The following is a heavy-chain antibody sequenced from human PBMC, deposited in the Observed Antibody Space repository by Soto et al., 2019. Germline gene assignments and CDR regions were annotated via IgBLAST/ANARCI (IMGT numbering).Heavy chain of an antibody. CDR3: GRERYESSGPPVY. V-gene: IGHV1-18*04. D-gene: IGHD3-22*01. Sequence: GASVKVSCKASGYTFTNNGISWVRQAPGQGPEWMGWISPHNGNTNYAQSFQGRVTMTTDTSTSTAYMELRSLGYDDTAVYYCGRERYESSGPPVYWGQGTLVTVSS. J-gene: IGHJ4*02. CDR1: GYTFTNNG. CDR2: ISPHNGNT.